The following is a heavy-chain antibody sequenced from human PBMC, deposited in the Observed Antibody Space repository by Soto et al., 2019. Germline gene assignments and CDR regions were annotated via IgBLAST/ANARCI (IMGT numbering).Heavy chain of an antibody. J-gene: IGHJ3*02. V-gene: IGHV4-34*01. Sequence: SETLSLTCAVYGGSFSGYYWSWIRQPPGKGLEWIGEINHSGSTNYNPSLKSRVTISVDTSKDQFSLKLSSVTAADTAVYYCARGRKLLRYFDWLGDRGDFDIWGQGTMVTVS. CDR2: INHSGST. CDR1: GGSFSGYY. CDR3: ARGRKLLRYFDWLGDRGDFDI. D-gene: IGHD3-9*01.